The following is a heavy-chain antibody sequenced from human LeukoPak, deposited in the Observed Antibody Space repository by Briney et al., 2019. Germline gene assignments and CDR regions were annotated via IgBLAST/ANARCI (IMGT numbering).Heavy chain of an antibody. J-gene: IGHJ4*02. CDR3: ARVSCSSTSCYTIDY. CDR1: GFTFSSYS. D-gene: IGHD2-2*02. Sequence: SGGSLRLSCAASGFTFSSYSMNWVRQAPGKGLEWVSSISSSSSYIYYADSVKGRFTTSRDKAKNSLYLKMNSLRAEDTAVYYCARVSCSSTSCYTIDYWGQGTLVTVSS. V-gene: IGHV3-21*01. CDR2: ISSSSSYI.